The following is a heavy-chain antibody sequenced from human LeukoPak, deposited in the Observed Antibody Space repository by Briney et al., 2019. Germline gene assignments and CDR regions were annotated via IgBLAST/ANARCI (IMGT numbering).Heavy chain of an antibody. J-gene: IGHJ4*02. V-gene: IGHV1-69*13. CDR2: IIPIFGTA. Sequence: SVQVSCKASGGTFSSYAISWVRQAPGQGLEWMGGIIPIFGTANYAQKFQGRVTITADESTSTAYMELSSLRSEDTAVYYCASAVTYYYDSSGPPRFDYWGQGTLVTVSS. CDR1: GGTFSSYA. CDR3: ASAVTYYYDSSGPPRFDY. D-gene: IGHD3-22*01.